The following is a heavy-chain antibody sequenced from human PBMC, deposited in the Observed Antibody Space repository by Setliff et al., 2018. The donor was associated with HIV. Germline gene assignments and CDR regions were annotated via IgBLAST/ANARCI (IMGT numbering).Heavy chain of an antibody. D-gene: IGHD3-16*01. Sequence: PSETLSLTCSVSTDSISNSHWSWMRQTAGKGLEWIERIFGSGTTHYNPSLESRVTMSIDTAKKQFFLRLNSVTAADTAVYFCARDRSKYGTGSSAYNWFDPWGPGTLVTVSS. CDR2: IFGSGTT. CDR3: ARDRSKYGTGSSAYNWFDP. J-gene: IGHJ5*02. CDR1: TDSISNSH. V-gene: IGHV4-4*07.